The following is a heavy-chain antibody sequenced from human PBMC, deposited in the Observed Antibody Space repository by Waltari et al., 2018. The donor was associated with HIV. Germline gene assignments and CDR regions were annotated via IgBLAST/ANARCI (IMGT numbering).Heavy chain of an antibody. CDR1: GGSISSSSYY. J-gene: IGHJ3*02. CDR3: ARDTSRDYYGSGARAFDI. Sequence: QLQLQESGPGLVKPSETLSLTCTVPGGSISSSSYYWGWIRQPHGKGLEWIGGIYYSGSTYYNPSLKSRDTISVDTSKNQFSLKLSSVTAADTAVYYCARDTSRDYYGSGARAFDIWGQGTMVTVSS. CDR2: IYYSGST. V-gene: IGHV4-39*07. D-gene: IGHD3-10*01.